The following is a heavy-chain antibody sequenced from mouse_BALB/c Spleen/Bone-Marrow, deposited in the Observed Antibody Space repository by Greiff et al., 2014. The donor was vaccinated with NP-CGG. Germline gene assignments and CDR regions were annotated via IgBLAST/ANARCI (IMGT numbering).Heavy chain of an antibody. CDR1: GFSLTSYD. V-gene: IGHV2-9-2*01. CDR3: VRDRSSPYWYFDV. J-gene: IGHJ1*01. Sequence: QVQLKESGPGLVAPSQSLSITCTVSGFSLTSYDISWIRQPPGKGLEWLGVIWTGGGTNYNSAFMSRLSISKDNSKSQVFLKMNSLQTDDTAIYYCVRDRSSPYWYFDVWGAGTTVTVSS. CDR2: IWTGGGT. D-gene: IGHD1-1*01.